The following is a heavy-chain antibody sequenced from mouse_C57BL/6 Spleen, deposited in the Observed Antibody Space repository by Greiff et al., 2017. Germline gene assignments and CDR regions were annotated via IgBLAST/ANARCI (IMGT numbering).Heavy chain of an antibody. CDR2: IWTGGGT. J-gene: IGHJ3*01. CDR1: GFSLTSYA. Sequence: VMLVESGPGLVAPSQSLSITCTVSGFSLTSYAISWVRQPPGKGLEWLGVIWTGGGTNYNSALKSRLSISKDNSKSQVFLKMNSLQTDDTARYXCARASYDYDWFAYWGQGTLVTVSA. CDR3: ARASYDYDWFAY. V-gene: IGHV2-9-1*01. D-gene: IGHD2-4*01.